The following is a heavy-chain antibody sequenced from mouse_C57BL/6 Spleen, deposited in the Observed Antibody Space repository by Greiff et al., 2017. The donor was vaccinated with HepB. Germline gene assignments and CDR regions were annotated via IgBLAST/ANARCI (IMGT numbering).Heavy chain of an antibody. V-gene: IGHV1-50*01. CDR3: ARRSHGSSY. CDR1: GYTFTSYW. Sequence: QVQLQQPGAELVKPGASVKLSCKASGYTFTSYWMQWVKQRPGQGLEWIGEIDPSDSYTNYNQKFKGKATLTVDTSSSTAYMQLSSLTSEDSAVYYCARRSHGSSYWGQGTTLTVSS. J-gene: IGHJ2*01. CDR2: IDPSDSYT. D-gene: IGHD1-1*01.